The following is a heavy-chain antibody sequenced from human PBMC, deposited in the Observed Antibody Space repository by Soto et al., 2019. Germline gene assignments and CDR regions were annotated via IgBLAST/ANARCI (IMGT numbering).Heavy chain of an antibody. CDR2: INRKIDGETT. CDR3: TADHWS. Sequence: EVQLVESGGGLVKPGGSLRLSCVVFEYTFSDAWMSWVRQAPGKGLEWVAGINRKIDGETTDYAAPVEGRFTIARDDSKNTLYLQMSSLKIEDTAVYFCTADHWSWGQGTLVTVSS. V-gene: IGHV3-15*01. J-gene: IGHJ4*02. D-gene: IGHD3-3*01. CDR1: EYTFSDAW.